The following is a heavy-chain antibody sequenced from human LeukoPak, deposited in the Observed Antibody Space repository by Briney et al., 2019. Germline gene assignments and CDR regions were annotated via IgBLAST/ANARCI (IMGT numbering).Heavy chain of an antibody. CDR1: GYTFTGYY. CDR2: INPNSGGT. Sequence: ASVKVSCKASGYTFTGYYMHWVRPAPGQGLEWMGWINPNSGGTNYAQKFQGRVTMTRDTSISTAYMELSRLRSDDTAVYYCARMGGSGWYFDYWGQGTLVTVSS. CDR3: ARMGGSGWYFDY. J-gene: IGHJ4*02. D-gene: IGHD6-19*01. V-gene: IGHV1-2*02.